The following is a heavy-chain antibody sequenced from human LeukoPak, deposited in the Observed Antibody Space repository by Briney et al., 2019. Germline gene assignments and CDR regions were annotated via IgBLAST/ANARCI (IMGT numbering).Heavy chain of an antibody. CDR2: IIPILGIA. D-gene: IGHD3-3*01. CDR1: GGTFSSYA. V-gene: IGHV1-69*04. J-gene: IGHJ6*02. Sequence: SVKVSCKASGGTFSSYAISWVRQAPGQGLEWMGRIIPILGIANYAQKFQGRVTITADKSTSTAYMELSSMRSEDTAAYYCARVGQYYDFWSGYYNYYYYGMDVWGQGTTVTVSS. CDR3: ARVGQYYDFWSGYYNYYYYGMDV.